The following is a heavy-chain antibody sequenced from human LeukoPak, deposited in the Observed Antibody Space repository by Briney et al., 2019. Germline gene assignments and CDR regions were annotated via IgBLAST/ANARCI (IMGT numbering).Heavy chain of an antibody. CDR1: GGTFSSYA. CDR2: IIPIFGTA. Sequence: ASVKVSCKASGGTFSSYAISWVRQAPGQGLEWMGGIIPIFGTANYAQKFQGRVTITADESTSTAYMELSSLRSEDTAVYYCARGFPGHYDFWSGYLDYWGQGTLVTVSS. V-gene: IGHV1-69*13. CDR3: ARGFPGHYDFWSGYLDY. D-gene: IGHD3-3*01. J-gene: IGHJ4*02.